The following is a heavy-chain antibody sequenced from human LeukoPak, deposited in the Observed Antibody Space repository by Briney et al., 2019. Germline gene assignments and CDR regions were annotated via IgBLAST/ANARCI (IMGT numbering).Heavy chain of an antibody. CDR1: GFTVSSNY. CDR2: ISGSGGST. CDR3: AKLAVAGITNALEYFQH. Sequence: PGGSLRLSCSASGFTVSSNYMSWVRQAPGKGLEWVSAISGSGGSTYYADSVKGRFTISRDNSKNTLYLQMNSLRAEDTAVYYCAKLAVAGITNALEYFQHWGQGTLVTVSS. V-gene: IGHV3-23*01. J-gene: IGHJ1*01. D-gene: IGHD6-19*01.